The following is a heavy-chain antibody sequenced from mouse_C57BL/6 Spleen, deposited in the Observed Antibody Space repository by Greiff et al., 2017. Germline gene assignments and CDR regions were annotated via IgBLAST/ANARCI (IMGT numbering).Heavy chain of an antibody. CDR3: ARAVTPEGYYFDY. D-gene: IGHD2-2*01. Sequence: QVQLQQSGAELVKPGASVKISCKASGYAFSSYWMNWVKQRPGKGLEWIGQIYPGDGDTNYNGKFKGKATLTADKSSSTAYMQLSSLTSEDSAVYFCARAVTPEGYYFDYWGQGTTLTVSS. CDR1: GYAFSSYW. V-gene: IGHV1-80*01. J-gene: IGHJ2*01. CDR2: IYPGDGDT.